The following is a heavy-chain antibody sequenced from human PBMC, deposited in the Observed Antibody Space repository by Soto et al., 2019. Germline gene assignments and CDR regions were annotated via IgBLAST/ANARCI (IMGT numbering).Heavy chain of an antibody. CDR3: ARPMVVAAYAYYYYGMDV. CDR1: GYTFKNYP. D-gene: IGHD2-15*01. J-gene: IGHJ6*02. Sequence: SVKVSCKASGYTFKNYPLNWVRQAPGQGLEWIGRIIPIFDTANYAQKFQGRVTITADESTSTAYMELSSLRSEDTAVYYCARPMVVAAYAYYYYGMDVWGQGTTVTVSS. CDR2: IIPIFDTA. V-gene: IGHV1-69*13.